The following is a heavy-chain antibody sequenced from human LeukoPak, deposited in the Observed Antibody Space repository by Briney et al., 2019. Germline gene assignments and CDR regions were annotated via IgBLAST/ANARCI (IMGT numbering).Heavy chain of an antibody. V-gene: IGHV4-59*01. J-gene: IGHJ4*02. D-gene: IGHD4-23*01. CDR1: GGSISSYY. CDR2: IYYSGST. CDR3: ARGYGGNGFDY. Sequence: SETLSLTCTVSGGSISSYYWSWIRQPPGKGLEWIGYIYYSGSTNYNPSLKSRVTISVDTSKNQFSLKLSSVTAADMAVYYCARGYGGNGFDYWGQGTLVTVSS.